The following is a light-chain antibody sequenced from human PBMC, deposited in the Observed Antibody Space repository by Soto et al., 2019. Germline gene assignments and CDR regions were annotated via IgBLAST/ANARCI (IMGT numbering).Light chain of an antibody. Sequence: EIVLTQSPATLSLSPGDRATLSCRASQSVTNYLAWYQQKLGQAPRLLIYGASSRATGIPDRFSGSGSGTDFTLTISRLEAEDFAVYYCQQYGSSPQTFGQGTKVQIK. J-gene: IGKJ1*01. CDR2: GAS. CDR3: QQYGSSPQT. CDR1: QSVTNY. V-gene: IGKV3-20*01.